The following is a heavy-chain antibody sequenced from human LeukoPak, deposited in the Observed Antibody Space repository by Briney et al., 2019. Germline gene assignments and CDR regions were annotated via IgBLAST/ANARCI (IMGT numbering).Heavy chain of an antibody. V-gene: IGHV1-18*01. Sequence: ASVKVSCKASGYTFTNSGITWVRQAPGQGLEWMGWISTYNGNTNYAQKFQGRVTMTKDTSTSTAYMELRNLRSDDTAVYYCARRGGVASQDYWGLGALVTVSS. CDR3: ARRGGVASQDY. CDR2: ISTYNGNT. D-gene: IGHD2-21*01. CDR1: GYTFTNSG. J-gene: IGHJ4*02.